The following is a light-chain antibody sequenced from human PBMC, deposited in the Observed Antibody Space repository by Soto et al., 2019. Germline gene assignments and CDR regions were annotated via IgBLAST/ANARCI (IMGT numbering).Light chain of an antibody. Sequence: EIVLTQSPGTLSLSPGERATLSCRASQSVSSSYLAWYQQKPGQAPRLLLYRASSKATVIPDEFSGSGSGTDFTLTISRLEPEDFAVYYCQQYGSSSYTFGQRTKLDIK. CDR1: QSVSSSY. CDR2: RAS. CDR3: QQYGSSSYT. V-gene: IGKV3-20*01. J-gene: IGKJ2*01.